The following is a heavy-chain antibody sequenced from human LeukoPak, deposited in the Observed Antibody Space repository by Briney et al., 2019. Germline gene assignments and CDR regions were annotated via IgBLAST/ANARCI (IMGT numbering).Heavy chain of an antibody. D-gene: IGHD3-10*01. CDR2: IRSKAYGGTT. CDR3: TRGFGETVTTPFDY. V-gene: IGHV3-49*04. J-gene: IGHJ4*02. Sequence: PGRSLRLSCTASGFTFGDYAMSWVRQAPGKGLEWVGFIRSKAYGGTTEYAASVKGRFTISRDDSKSIAYLQMNSLKTEDTAVYYCTRGFGETVTTPFDYWGQGTLVTVSS. CDR1: GFTFGDYA.